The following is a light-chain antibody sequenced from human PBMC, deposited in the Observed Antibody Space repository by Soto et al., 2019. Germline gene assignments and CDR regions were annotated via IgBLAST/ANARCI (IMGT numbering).Light chain of an antibody. CDR1: QDISNY. V-gene: IGKV1-33*01. J-gene: IGKJ5*01. CDR2: DAS. Sequence: DIQMTQSPSSLSASVGDRVTITCQASQDISNYLNWYQQKPGKAPKLLIYDASNLESGVPSRFSGSGSGTEFTLTISSLQPDDFATYYCQQYNSYPTFGQGTRLEI. CDR3: QQYNSYPT.